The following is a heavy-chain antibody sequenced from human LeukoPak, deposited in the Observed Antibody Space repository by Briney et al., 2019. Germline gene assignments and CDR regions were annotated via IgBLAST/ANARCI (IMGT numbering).Heavy chain of an antibody. Sequence: GGSLRLSCAASGFTFSIYWMSWVRQAPGKGLEWVANIKQDGSEKYYVDSVKGRFTISRDNAKNSLYLQMNSLRAEDTAVYYCARDRRWRSWGQGTLVTVSS. CDR1: GFTFSIYW. D-gene: IGHD3-3*01. J-gene: IGHJ5*02. CDR3: ARDRRWRS. CDR2: IKQDGSEK. V-gene: IGHV3-7*01.